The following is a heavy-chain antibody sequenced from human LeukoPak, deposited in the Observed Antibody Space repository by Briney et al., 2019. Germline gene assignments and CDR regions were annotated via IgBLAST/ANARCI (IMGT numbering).Heavy chain of an antibody. CDR3: AKDPASGITIFGDSFDP. Sequence: PGGSLRLSCAASGFTFSSYAMSWVRQAPGKGLEWVSAISGSGGSTYYADSVKGRFTISRDNSKNTLYLQMNSLRAEDTAVYYCAKDPASGITIFGDSFDPWGQGTLFSVSS. V-gene: IGHV3-23*01. J-gene: IGHJ5*02. CDR1: GFTFSSYA. D-gene: IGHD3-3*01. CDR2: ISGSGGST.